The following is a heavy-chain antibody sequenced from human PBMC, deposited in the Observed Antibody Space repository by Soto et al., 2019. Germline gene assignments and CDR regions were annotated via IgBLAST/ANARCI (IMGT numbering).Heavy chain of an antibody. J-gene: IGHJ5*02. CDR2: IYYSGST. CDR1: GGSISSGGYY. D-gene: IGHD7-27*01. V-gene: IGHV4-31*03. CDR3: ARENRGATPRGDWFDP. Sequence: QVQLQESGPGLVKPSQTLSLTCTVSGGSISSGGYYWSWIRQHPGKGLEWIGYIYYSGSTYYNPSLKSRVTISVDTSKNQFSLKLSSVTAADTAVYYCARENRGATPRGDWFDPWGQGTLVTVSS.